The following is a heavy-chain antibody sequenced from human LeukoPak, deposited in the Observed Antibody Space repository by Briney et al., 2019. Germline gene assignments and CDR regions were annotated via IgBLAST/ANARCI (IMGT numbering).Heavy chain of an antibody. D-gene: IGHD5-18*01. CDR2: ISSSGSTI. CDR3: AREGTAMVKTFDY. J-gene: IGHJ4*02. Sequence: GGSLRLSCAASGFTFSDYYMSWIRQAPGKGLEGVSYISSSGSTIYYADSVKGRFTISRDNPKNSLYLQMNSLRAEDTAVYYCAREGTAMVKTFDYWGQGTLVTVSS. CDR1: GFTFSDYY. V-gene: IGHV3-11*04.